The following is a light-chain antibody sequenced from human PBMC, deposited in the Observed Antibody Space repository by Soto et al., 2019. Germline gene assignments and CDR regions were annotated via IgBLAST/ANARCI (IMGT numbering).Light chain of an antibody. CDR2: GAS. CDR3: QQYNNWPQT. CDR1: QSVSSN. Sequence: IVWTQSPATLSVSRGERATLSCRASQSVSSNLAWYQQKPGQAPRLLIYGASTRATGIPARFSGSGSGTEFTLTISSLQSEDFAVYYCQQYNNWPQTFGQGTKVDIK. J-gene: IGKJ1*01. V-gene: IGKV3-15*01.